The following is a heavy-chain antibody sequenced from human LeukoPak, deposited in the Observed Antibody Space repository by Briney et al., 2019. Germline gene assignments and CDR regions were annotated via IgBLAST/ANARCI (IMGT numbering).Heavy chain of an antibody. CDR1: GFTFSSYA. D-gene: IGHD4-17*01. Sequence: GGSLRLSCAASGFTFSSYAMSWVRQAPGKGLEWVSAISGSGGSTYYADSVKGRSTISRDNSKNTLYLQMNSLRAEDTAVYYCAKHLTMTTVTGFDYWGQGTLVTVSS. CDR2: ISGSGGST. J-gene: IGHJ4*02. V-gene: IGHV3-23*01. CDR3: AKHLTMTTVTGFDY.